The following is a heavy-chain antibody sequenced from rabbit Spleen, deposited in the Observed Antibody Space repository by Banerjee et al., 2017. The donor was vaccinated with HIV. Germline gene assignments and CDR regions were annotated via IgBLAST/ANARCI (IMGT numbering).Heavy chain of an antibody. D-gene: IGHD4-2*01. CDR3: VRDQAGDAGSGPYYFNL. CDR2: IDPIFGST. Sequence: VESGGDLVKPGASLTLTCTASGVSFSFNNYMCWVRQAPGKGLEWIGYIDPIFGSTYYASWVNGRFTISSHNAQNTLYLQLSSLTDADTATYFCVRDQAGDAGSGPYYFNLWGPGTLVTVS. V-gene: IGHV1S40*01. J-gene: IGHJ4*01. CDR1: GVSFSFNNY.